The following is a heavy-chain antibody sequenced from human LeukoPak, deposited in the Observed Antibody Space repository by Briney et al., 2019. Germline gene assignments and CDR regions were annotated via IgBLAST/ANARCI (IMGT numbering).Heavy chain of an antibody. V-gene: IGHV3-53*01. J-gene: IGHJ3*02. CDR2: IYSGGST. D-gene: IGHD5-18*01. CDR3: ARGRQPVDAFDI. CDR1: GLTVSSNY. Sequence: GSLRLSCAASGLTVSSNYMSWVRQAPGKGLEWVSVIYSGGSTYYADSVKGRFTISRDNSKNTLYLQMNSLRAEDTAVYYCARGRQPVDAFDIWGQGTMVTVSS.